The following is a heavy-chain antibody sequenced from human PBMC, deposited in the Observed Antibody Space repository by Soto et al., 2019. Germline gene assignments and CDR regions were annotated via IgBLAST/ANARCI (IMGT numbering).Heavy chain of an antibody. Sequence: PGGSLRLSCAASGFTFSNYGMHWVRQAPGKGLEWVAFISDDGSNKYYADSMKGRFTMSRDNSKRTLYLQMRSLRVEDTAVYYCTKRRNVLRFLEWSSGMEVWGQGTTVTVSS. CDR2: ISDDGSNK. CDR1: GFTFSNYG. CDR3: TKRRNVLRFLEWSSGMEV. J-gene: IGHJ6*02. V-gene: IGHV3-30*18. D-gene: IGHD3-3*01.